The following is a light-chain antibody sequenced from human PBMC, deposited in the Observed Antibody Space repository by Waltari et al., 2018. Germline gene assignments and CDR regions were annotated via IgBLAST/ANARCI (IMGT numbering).Light chain of an antibody. J-gene: IGLJ2*01. Sequence: HSALTQLPSVSGSPGESITLPCPATSSDVVSRYQQHPVKAPKPRIYEVSSRPSGVSIRLSASKDGSTASRSSSGVSAKDEADYCCSSYPGSGAVYGGEPKQSVL. CDR3: SSYPGSGAV. V-gene: IGLV2-14*01. CDR1: SSDV. CDR2: EVS.